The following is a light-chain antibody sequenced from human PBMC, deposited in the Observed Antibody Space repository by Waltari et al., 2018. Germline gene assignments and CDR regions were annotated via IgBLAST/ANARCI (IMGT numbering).Light chain of an antibody. V-gene: IGKV3-20*01. CDR1: QSVRNYY. CDR3: QQYGSSPTT. Sequence: EIVLTQSPDTLSFSPGYSATLDCWASQSVRNYYFAGYQQKPGQAPRLLIYAASTRAAGIPDRFSARGSGTDFTLTISRLEPEDCAVYYCQQYGSSPTTFGQGTKLEI. CDR2: AAS. J-gene: IGKJ2*01.